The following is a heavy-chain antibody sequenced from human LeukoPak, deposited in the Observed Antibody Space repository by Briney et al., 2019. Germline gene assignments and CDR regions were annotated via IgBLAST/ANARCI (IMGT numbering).Heavy chain of an antibody. D-gene: IGHD1-26*01. CDR2: IDPSDSYT. J-gene: IGHJ4*02. V-gene: IGHV5-10-1*01. CDR1: GYSFSIYW. CDR3: ARMGPVGVTNVDY. Sequence: GESLRISCKGSGYSFSIYWITWVRQMPGKGLEWMGTIDPSDSYTKYSPSFEGHVTISADKSISTAYLQWSSQKASDIAMYYCARMGPVGVTNVDYWGQGTLVTVSS.